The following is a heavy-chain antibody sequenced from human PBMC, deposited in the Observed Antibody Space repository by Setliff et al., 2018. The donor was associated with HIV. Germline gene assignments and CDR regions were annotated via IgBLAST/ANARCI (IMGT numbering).Heavy chain of an antibody. D-gene: IGHD2-15*01. CDR1: GGSLSGYY. V-gene: IGHV4-34*01. CDR3: ARARARGFGISGFDC. CDR2: INHSGST. Sequence: KSSETLSLTCAVYGGSLSGYYWSWIRQPPGKGLEWIGEINHSGSTNYNPSLKSRVTISVDTSKNQFSLSLDYVTAADTAVYSCARARARGFGISGFDCWGQGTQVTVSS. J-gene: IGHJ4*02.